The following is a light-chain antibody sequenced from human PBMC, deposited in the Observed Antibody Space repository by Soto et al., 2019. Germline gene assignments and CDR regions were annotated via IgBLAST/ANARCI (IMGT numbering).Light chain of an antibody. Sequence: GLTQPAAVSGSPGQSITISCTGTSSDVGGYNYVSWYQQHPGKAPKLMIYDVSDRPSGVSNRFSASKSGNTASLTISGLQAEDEADYYCCSYTSSSTPWVFGTGTKVTVL. J-gene: IGLJ1*01. CDR2: DVS. CDR1: SSDVGGYNY. V-gene: IGLV2-14*03. CDR3: CSYTSSSTPWV.